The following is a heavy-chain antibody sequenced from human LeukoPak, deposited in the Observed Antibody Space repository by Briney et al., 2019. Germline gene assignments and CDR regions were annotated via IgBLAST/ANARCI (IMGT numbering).Heavy chain of an antibody. CDR1: GFTFSSYE. J-gene: IGHJ5*02. D-gene: IGHD3-10*01. CDR3: ARVGSRRWFGAHWFDP. Sequence: PGGSLRLSCAASGFTFSSYEMNWVRQAPGKGLEWVSYISSSGSTIYYADSVKGRFTISRDNAKNSLYLQMNSLRAEDTAVYYCARVGSRRWFGAHWFDPWGQGTLVTVSS. V-gene: IGHV3-48*03. CDR2: ISSSGSTI.